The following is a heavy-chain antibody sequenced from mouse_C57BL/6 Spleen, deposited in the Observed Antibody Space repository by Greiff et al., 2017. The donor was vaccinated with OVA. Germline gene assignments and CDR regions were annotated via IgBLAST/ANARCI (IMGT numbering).Heavy chain of an antibody. J-gene: IGHJ4*01. Sequence: VQLQESGAELVRPGTSVKVSCKASGYAFTNYLIEWVKQRPGQGLEWIGVINPGSGGTNYNEKFKGKATLTADKSSSTAYMQLSSLTSEDSAVYFCANSNYVIGYAMDYWGQGTSVTVSS. CDR3: ANSNYVIGYAMDY. CDR2: INPGSGGT. D-gene: IGHD2-5*01. V-gene: IGHV1-54*01. CDR1: GYAFTNYL.